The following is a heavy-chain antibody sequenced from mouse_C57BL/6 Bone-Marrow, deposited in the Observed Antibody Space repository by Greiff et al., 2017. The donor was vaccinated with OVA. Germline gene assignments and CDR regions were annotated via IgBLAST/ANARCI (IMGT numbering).Heavy chain of an antibody. D-gene: IGHD2-1*01. CDR1: GFNIKDDY. CDR3: TSYGNFDY. CDR2: IDPENGDT. Sequence: EVQLQQSGAELVRPGASVKLSCTASGFNIKDDYMHWVKQRPEQGLEWIGWIDPENGDTEYASKFQGKATITADTSCNTAYLQLSSLTSEDTAVYYCTSYGNFDYWGQGTTLTVSS. V-gene: IGHV14-4*01. J-gene: IGHJ2*01.